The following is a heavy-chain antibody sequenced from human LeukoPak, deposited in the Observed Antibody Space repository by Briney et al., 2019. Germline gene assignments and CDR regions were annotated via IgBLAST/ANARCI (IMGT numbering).Heavy chain of an antibody. Sequence: ASVKVSCKASGYTFTSYYMHWVRQAPGQGLEWMGIINPSGGSTSYAQKFQGRVTMTRDTSTSTVYMELSSLRSEDTAVYYCARDSKVVVAANLFDYWGQGTLVTASS. D-gene: IGHD2-15*01. CDR2: INPSGGST. V-gene: IGHV1-46*01. J-gene: IGHJ4*02. CDR1: GYTFTSYY. CDR3: ARDSKVVVAANLFDY.